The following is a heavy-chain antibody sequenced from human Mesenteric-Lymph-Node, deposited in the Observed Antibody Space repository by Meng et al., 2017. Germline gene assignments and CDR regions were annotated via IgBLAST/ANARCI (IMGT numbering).Heavy chain of an antibody. CDR1: GASLSCGQW. V-gene: IGHV4-4*02. J-gene: IGHJ4*02. CDR2: IYHSGST. Sequence: QGSGPRLVQPSETLSLTCVVSGASLSCGQWWNWVRQPPGQGLEWIGDIYHSGSTNYNPSLKSRVTISVDKSKNQFSLKLSSVTAADTAMYYCARGGGCSSSSCDLDYWGQGVLVTVSS. CDR3: ARGGGCSSSSCDLDY. D-gene: IGHD2-2*01.